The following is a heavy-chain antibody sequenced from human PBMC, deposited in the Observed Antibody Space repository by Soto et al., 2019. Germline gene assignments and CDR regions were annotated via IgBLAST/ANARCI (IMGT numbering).Heavy chain of an antibody. CDR3: ARFYSSGWPRGYFDY. J-gene: IGHJ4*02. Sequence: QVQLVQSGGEVKKPGASVKVSCKAAGYTFTSHGISWVRQAPGQGLEWMGWISTFHGSINYAQKFKGRVTMTTDTSTSTAYMELRLLRSDDTAVYYCARFYSSGWPRGYFDYWGQGTPVTVSA. V-gene: IGHV1-18*01. CDR1: GYTFTSHG. D-gene: IGHD6-19*01. CDR2: ISTFHGSI.